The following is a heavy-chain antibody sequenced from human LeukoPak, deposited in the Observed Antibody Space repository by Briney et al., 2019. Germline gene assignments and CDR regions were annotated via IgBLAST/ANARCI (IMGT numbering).Heavy chain of an antibody. J-gene: IGHJ4*02. CDR3: ARAPPRLDGYILYY. V-gene: IGHV1-46*01. D-gene: IGHD5-24*01. Sequence: GASVKVSCKASGYTFTSYYMHWVRQAPGQGLEWMGIINPSGGSTSYAQKFQGRVTITADKSTSTAYMELSSLRSEDTAVYYCARAPPRLDGYILYYWGQGTLVTVSS. CDR1: GYTFTSYY. CDR2: INPSGGST.